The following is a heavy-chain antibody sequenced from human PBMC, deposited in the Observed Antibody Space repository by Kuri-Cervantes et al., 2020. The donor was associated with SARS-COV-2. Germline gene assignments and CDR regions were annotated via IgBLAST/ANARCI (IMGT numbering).Heavy chain of an antibody. CDR1: GFTFSSYW. V-gene: IGHV3-30*18. J-gene: IGHJ4*02. D-gene: IGHD2-21*01. CDR3: AKDRAGVHDF. Sequence: GGSLRLSCAASGFTFSSYWMHWVRQAPGKGLEWVTFISSDGKNKKCMASGKGRFTISRDNSQNTLHLQMKSLRDEDTAIYYCAKDRAGVHDFWGQGTLVTVSS. CDR2: ISSDGKNK.